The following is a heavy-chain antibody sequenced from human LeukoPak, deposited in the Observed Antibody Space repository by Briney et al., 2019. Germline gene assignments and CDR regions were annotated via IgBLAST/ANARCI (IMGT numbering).Heavy chain of an antibody. CDR2: ISGSGGST. V-gene: IGHV3-23*01. J-gene: IGHJ4*02. Sequence: SGGSLRLSCAASGFTFSSYAMSWVRQAPGKGLEGVAAISGSGGSTYYADSVKGRLTISSDNSKNTLDVQMNSLRADDTAVYYCAKGPLDYWGQGTLVTVSS. CDR1: GFTFSSYA. CDR3: AKGPLDY.